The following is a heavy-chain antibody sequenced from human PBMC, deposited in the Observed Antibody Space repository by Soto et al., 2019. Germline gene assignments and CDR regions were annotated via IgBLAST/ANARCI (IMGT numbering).Heavy chain of an antibody. V-gene: IGHV4-34*01. J-gene: IGHJ5*02. CDR1: GGSFSGYY. D-gene: IGHD2-2*01. CDR2: INHSGST. CDR3: ARQYQLLKAHHGWESWFDP. Sequence: QVQLQQWGAGLLKPSETLSLTCAVYGGSFSGYYWSWIRQPPGKGLEWIGEINHSGSTNYNPSLTSRVHISVDTAKNQFSMKLSSVTAADTAVYNCARQYQLLKAHHGWESWFDPWGQGTLVTVSS.